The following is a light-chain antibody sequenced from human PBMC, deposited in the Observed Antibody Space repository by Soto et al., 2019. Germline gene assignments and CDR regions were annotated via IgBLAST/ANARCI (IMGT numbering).Light chain of an antibody. V-gene: IGLV1-47*02. CDR2: SNN. Sequence: QAVVTQPPSASGTPGQRVTISCSGSRSNIGSNSVNWYQQLPGTAPKLLLYSNNQRPSGVPDRFSGSKSGTSASLAISGLRSEDEADYYCATWDDSLSGRVFGGGTKLTVL. J-gene: IGLJ2*01. CDR3: ATWDDSLSGRV. CDR1: RSNIGSNS.